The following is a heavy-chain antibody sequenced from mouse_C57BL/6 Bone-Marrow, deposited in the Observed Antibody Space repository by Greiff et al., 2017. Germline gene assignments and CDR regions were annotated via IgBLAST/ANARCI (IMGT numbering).Heavy chain of an antibody. Sequence: EVKLVESGGGLVQPGGSMKLSCAASGFTFSDAWMDWVRQSPEKGLEWVAEIRNKANNHATYYAESVKGRFTISRDDSKSSVYLQMNSIRAEDTGIYYCTGLITTVVGLDYWGQGTTLTVSS. J-gene: IGHJ2*01. CDR2: IRNKANNHAT. V-gene: IGHV6-6*01. D-gene: IGHD1-1*01. CDR3: TGLITTVVGLDY. CDR1: GFTFSDAW.